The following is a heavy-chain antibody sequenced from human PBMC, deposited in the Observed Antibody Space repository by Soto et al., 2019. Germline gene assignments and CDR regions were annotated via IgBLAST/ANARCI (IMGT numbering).Heavy chain of an antibody. V-gene: IGHV1-69*02. CDR2: IIPILGIA. CDR3: ASDYGDYHAFDI. CDR1: GGTFSSYT. J-gene: IGHJ3*02. Sequence: QVQLVQSGAEVKKPGSSVKVSCKASGGTFSSYTISWVRQAPGQGFEWMGRIIPILGIANYAQKFQGRVTITADKSTSTAYMELSSLRSEDTAVYYCASDYGDYHAFDIWGQGTMVTVSS. D-gene: IGHD4-17*01.